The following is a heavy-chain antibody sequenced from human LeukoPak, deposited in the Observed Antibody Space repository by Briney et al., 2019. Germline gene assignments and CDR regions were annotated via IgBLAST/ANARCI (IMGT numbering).Heavy chain of an antibody. V-gene: IGHV4-4*02. CDR2: IYLYGTT. Sequence: SETLSLTCSVSIGSISSSKWWSWVRQSPVKGLEWIGEIYLYGTTNYNPSFTSRVTMSVDRSRNQFSLKLTSVTAADTAVYYCARDLVPAAIPVGVYYYMDVWGKGTTVTVSS. CDR1: IGSISSSKW. CDR3: ARDLVPAAIPVGVYYYMDV. J-gene: IGHJ6*03. D-gene: IGHD2-2*02.